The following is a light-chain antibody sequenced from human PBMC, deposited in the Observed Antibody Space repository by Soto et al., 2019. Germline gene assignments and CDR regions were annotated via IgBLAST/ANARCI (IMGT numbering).Light chain of an antibody. V-gene: IGLV1-51*01. J-gene: IGLJ2*01. CDR3: GTWDSSLSAHVV. Sequence: QSVLTQPPSVSAAPGQKVTISSPGSSSNIGNNYVSWYQQLPGTAPKLLIYDNNKRPSGIPDRFSGSKSGTSATLGITGLQTGDEADYYCGTWDSSLSAHVVFGGGTKLTVL. CDR2: DNN. CDR1: SSNIGNNY.